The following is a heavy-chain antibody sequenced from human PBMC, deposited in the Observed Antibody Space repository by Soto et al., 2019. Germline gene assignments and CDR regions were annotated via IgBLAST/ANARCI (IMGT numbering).Heavy chain of an antibody. J-gene: IGHJ5*02. V-gene: IGHV3-48*03. CDR1: GFSFSCHE. D-gene: IGHD3-10*01. CDR2: ISYTASRI. Sequence: GGSLRFPCVASGFSFSCHEMNWVHQAPGGGLEWVAFISYTASRIFYSESVRCRLSISRASGQHSLYQVISSMRLEHTAFYFCVKDTGGCPIKSWFDRWGQGTLVTVSS. CDR3: VKDTGGCPIKSWFDR.